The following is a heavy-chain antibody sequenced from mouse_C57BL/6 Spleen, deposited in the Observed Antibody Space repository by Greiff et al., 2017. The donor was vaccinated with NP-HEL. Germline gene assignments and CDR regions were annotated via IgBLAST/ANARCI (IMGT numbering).Heavy chain of an antibody. V-gene: IGHV10-1*01. CDR2: IRSKSNNYAT. CDR3: VRGNYAMDY. CDR1: GFSFNTYA. Sequence: EVKLQESGGGLVQPKGSLKLSCAASGFSFNTYAMNWVRQAPGKGLEWVARIRSKSNNYATYYADSVKDRFTISRDDSESMLYLQMNNLKTEDTAMYYCVRGNYAMDYWGQGTSVTVSS. J-gene: IGHJ4*01.